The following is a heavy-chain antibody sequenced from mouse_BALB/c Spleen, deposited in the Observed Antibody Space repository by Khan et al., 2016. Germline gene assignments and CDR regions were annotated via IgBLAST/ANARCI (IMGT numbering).Heavy chain of an antibody. J-gene: IGHJ3*01. Sequence: QIQLVQSGPELKKPGETVKISCKASGYTFTDYGRNWVKQATGKGLKWMGWINTNTGEPTYAEDFKGRFAFSLETSASSAYLQINNLKNEDKATYFCSKYLAYYRYVGLVYSGQGTLVTVSA. CDR3: SKYLAYYRYVGLVY. V-gene: IGHV9-3*02. D-gene: IGHD2-14*01. CDR2: INTNTGEP. CDR1: GYTFTDYG.